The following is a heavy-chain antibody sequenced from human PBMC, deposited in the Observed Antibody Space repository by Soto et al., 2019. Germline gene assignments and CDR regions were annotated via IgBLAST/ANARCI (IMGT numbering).Heavy chain of an antibody. J-gene: IGHJ4*02. CDR2: ISAYNGNT. Sequence: ASVKVSCKASGYTFTSYGISWVRQAPGQGLEWMGCISAYNGNTNYAQKLQGRVTMTTDTSTSTAYMELRSLRSDDTAVYYCARVWQWGLDSVGFDYWGQGTLVTVSS. D-gene: IGHD6-19*01. CDR3: ARVWQWGLDSVGFDY. CDR1: GYTFTSYG. V-gene: IGHV1-18*01.